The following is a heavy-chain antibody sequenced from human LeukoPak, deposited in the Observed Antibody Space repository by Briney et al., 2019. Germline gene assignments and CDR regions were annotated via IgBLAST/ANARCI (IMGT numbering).Heavy chain of an antibody. CDR1: GFTFDDYA. CDR2: ISWNSGSI. V-gene: IGHV3-9*01. D-gene: IGHD2-15*01. J-gene: IGHJ4*02. Sequence: PGRSLRLSCAASGFTFDDYAIHWVRHAPGKGLEWVSGISWNSGSIGYADSVKGRFTISRDNAKNSLYLQMNSLRAEDTALYYCAARRVGRYYFDYWGQGTLVTVSS. CDR3: AARRVGRYYFDY.